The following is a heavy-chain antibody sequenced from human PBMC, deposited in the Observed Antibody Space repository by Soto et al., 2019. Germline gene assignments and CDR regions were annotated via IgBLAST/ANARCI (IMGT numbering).Heavy chain of an antibody. CDR1: GYSFKNYA. V-gene: IGHV1-3*01. CDR3: ARDNRSVSGVVTLDH. J-gene: IGHJ4*02. D-gene: IGHD3-3*01. CDR2: TNEGSGNT. Sequence: ASVKVSCKATGYSFKNYAVHWVRQAPGQRLEWMGFTNEGSGNTRFSQKFQGRISITRDTSASTVYLDLSSLTSEDTAIYYCARDNRSVSGVVTLDHWGPGTLVTVSS.